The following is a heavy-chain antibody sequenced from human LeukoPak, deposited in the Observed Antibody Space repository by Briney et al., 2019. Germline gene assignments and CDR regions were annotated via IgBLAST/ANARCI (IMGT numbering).Heavy chain of an antibody. CDR2: IGGSADST. CDR1: GFTFSSYA. D-gene: IGHD6-19*01. Sequence: PGGSLRLSCAASGFTFSSYAMSWVRQAPGKGLEWASVIGGSADSTYYADSVKGRFTISRDNSKNTLYLQMNSLRAEDTAVYSCAKDQNRDSSGWIFDYWGQGTLVTVSS. J-gene: IGHJ4*02. V-gene: IGHV3-23*01. CDR3: AKDQNRDSSGWIFDY.